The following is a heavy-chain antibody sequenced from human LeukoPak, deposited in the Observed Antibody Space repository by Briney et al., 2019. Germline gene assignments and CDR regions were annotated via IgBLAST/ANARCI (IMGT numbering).Heavy chain of an antibody. D-gene: IGHD6-19*01. V-gene: IGHV1-24*01. CDR3: ATGEQWLVGRFDY. CDR1: GYTLTELS. CDR2: FDPEDGET. J-gene: IGHJ4*02. Sequence: ASVKVSCKVSGYTLTELSMHLVRQAPGKGLEWMGGFDPEDGETIYAQKFQGRVTMTEATSTDTAYMELSSLRCEDTAVYYGATGEQWLVGRFDYWGQGTLVTVSS.